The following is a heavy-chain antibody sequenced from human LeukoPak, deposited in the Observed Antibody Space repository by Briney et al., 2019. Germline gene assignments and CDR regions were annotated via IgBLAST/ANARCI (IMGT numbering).Heavy chain of an antibody. CDR1: GFTFSSYW. Sequence: GGSLRLSCAASGFTFSSYWMHWVRQAPGKGLVWVSRINTDGSSTSYADSVKGRFTIPGDNAKNSLYLQMNSLRAEDTAVYYCARSRTTVTTGDAFDIWGQGTMVTVSS. CDR2: INTDGSST. V-gene: IGHV3-74*01. CDR3: ARSRTTVTTGDAFDI. D-gene: IGHD4-17*01. J-gene: IGHJ3*02.